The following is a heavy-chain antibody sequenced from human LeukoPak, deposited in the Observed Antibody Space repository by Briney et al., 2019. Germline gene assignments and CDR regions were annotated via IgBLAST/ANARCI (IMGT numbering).Heavy chain of an antibody. Sequence: KTSETLSLTCIVSGDFISNYYWSWIRQPAGKGLEWIGRFYSSVNTNYNPSLKSRVTMSVDTSKNQFSLKLSSVTAADTAVYYCARGGYSYGYYYYYMDVWGKGTTVTVSS. CDR3: ARGGYSYGYYYYYMDV. CDR1: GDFISNYY. V-gene: IGHV4-4*07. J-gene: IGHJ6*03. D-gene: IGHD5-18*01. CDR2: FYSSVNT.